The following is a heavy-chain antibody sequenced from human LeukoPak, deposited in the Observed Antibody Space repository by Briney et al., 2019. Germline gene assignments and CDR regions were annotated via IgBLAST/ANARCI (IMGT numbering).Heavy chain of an antibody. V-gene: IGHV1-18*01. CDR3: ARVAAADYFDY. J-gene: IGHJ4*02. CDR1: GYTFTNYG. CDR2: INPYNGNT. D-gene: IGHD6-13*01. Sequence: ASVKVSCKASGYTFTNYGITWVRQAPGQGLEWMGWINPYNGNTNYAQKLQGRVTMTTDTSTSTAYMELRSLRSDDTAVYYCARVAAADYFDYWGQGTLVTVSS.